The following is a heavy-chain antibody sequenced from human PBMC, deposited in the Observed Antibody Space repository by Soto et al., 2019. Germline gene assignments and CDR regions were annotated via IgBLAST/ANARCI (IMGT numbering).Heavy chain of an antibody. CDR2: IKSRALGGTT. V-gene: IGHV3-15*07. D-gene: IGHD1-26*01. J-gene: IGHJ4*01. CDR1: DFAFSNAW. CDR3: TTDSYSPIVEVRSEY. Sequence: GGSLRLSCAASDFAFSNAWINWVRQAPGKGLEWVGRIKSRALGGTTDFAAPVRGRFAITRDDSRNMVYMQMNNLNTEDTAVYYCTTDSYSPIVEVRSEYWGHGTLVTVSS.